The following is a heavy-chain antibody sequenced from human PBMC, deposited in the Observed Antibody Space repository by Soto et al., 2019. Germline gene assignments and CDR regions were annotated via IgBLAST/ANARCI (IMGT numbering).Heavy chain of an antibody. CDR3: ARGAVYYYDSSGDFDY. CDR2: INPNSGGT. V-gene: IGHV1-2*04. CDR1: GYTFTNFG. Sequence: GASVKVSCKASGYTFTNFGISWVRQAPGQGLEWMGWINPNSGGTNYAQKFQGWVTMTRDTSISTAYMELSRLRSDDTAVYYCARGAVYYYDSSGDFDYWGQGTLVTVSS. J-gene: IGHJ4*02. D-gene: IGHD3-22*01.